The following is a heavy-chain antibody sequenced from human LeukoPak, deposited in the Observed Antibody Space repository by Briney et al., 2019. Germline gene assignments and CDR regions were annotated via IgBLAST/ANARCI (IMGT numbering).Heavy chain of an antibody. Sequence: GGSLRLSCAASGFTFSGSAMHWVRQASGKGLEWVGRIRSKANSYATAYAASVKGRFTISRDDSKNTAYLQMNSLRAEDTAVYYCAKGRQWLVPFDYWGQGTLVTVSS. CDR3: AKGRQWLVPFDY. J-gene: IGHJ4*02. V-gene: IGHV3-73*01. D-gene: IGHD6-19*01. CDR2: IRSKANSYAT. CDR1: GFTFSGSA.